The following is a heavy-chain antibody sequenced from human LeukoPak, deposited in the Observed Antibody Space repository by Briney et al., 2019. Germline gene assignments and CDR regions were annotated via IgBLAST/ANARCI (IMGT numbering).Heavy chain of an antibody. Sequence: SETLSLTCSVSGDSISSGSYSWSWIRQPAGKGLEWIGRIYSSGSTNYNPSLKSRITISVDTSKKKFSLKLSSVTAADTAVYYCARRGWLAEAFDAFDIWGQGTMVTVSS. CDR2: IYSSGST. J-gene: IGHJ3*02. D-gene: IGHD6-19*01. V-gene: IGHV4-61*02. CDR1: GDSISSGSYS. CDR3: ARRGWLAEAFDAFDI.